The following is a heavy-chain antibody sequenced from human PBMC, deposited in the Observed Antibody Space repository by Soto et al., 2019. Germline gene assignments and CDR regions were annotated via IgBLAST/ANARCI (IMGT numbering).Heavy chain of an antibody. CDR2: INPNSGGT. Sequence: ASVKVSCKASGYPFTGYYMHWVRQAPGQGLEWMGWINPNSGGTNYAQKFQGRVTMTRDTSISTAYMELSRLRSDDTAVYYCATKGGYDFLGFDPWGQGTLVTVSS. J-gene: IGHJ5*02. CDR3: ATKGGYDFLGFDP. D-gene: IGHD5-12*01. V-gene: IGHV1-2*02. CDR1: GYPFTGYY.